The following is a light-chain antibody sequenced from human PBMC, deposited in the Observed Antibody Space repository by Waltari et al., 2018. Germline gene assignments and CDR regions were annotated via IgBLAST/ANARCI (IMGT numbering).Light chain of an antibody. V-gene: IGKV1-5*03. CDR1: QNINTY. Sequence: DSQMTQSPSTLSASVGDRVTITCRASQNINTYLAWYQQKPGKAPKLLIYEASSLETGVPSRFSGRGSGTEFTLTIRSLQPDDFATYYCQQYNGYIYTFGQGTRLEI. J-gene: IGKJ2*01. CDR2: EAS. CDR3: QQYNGYIYT.